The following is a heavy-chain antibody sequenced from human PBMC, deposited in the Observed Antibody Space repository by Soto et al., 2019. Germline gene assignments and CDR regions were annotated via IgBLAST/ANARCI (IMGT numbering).Heavy chain of an antibody. J-gene: IGHJ5*02. Sequence: QVQLQESGPGLLKPSETLSLTCTVSGGSISDNYWTWIRQPAGKGLEWIGRIHGSGSNSYNPSLKTRLTMSVDTSNKQISLSLRSVTAADTAVYYCARDLQSATMNRGVPLAYHSFDPWGHGTLVTVSS. CDR3: ARDLQSATMNRGVPLAYHSFDP. D-gene: IGHD3-10*01. CDR1: GGSISDNY. V-gene: IGHV4-4*07. CDR2: IHGSGSN.